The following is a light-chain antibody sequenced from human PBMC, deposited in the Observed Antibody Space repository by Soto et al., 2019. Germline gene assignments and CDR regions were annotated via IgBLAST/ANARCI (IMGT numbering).Light chain of an antibody. J-gene: IGLJ2*01. CDR1: IGYSNYK. Sequence: QAVVTQPPSASASLGSSGTLTCTVSIGYSNYKVDWYQQRPGKGPRFVMRGGTGGIVGSKGDGIPDRFSVLGSGLNRYLTIKNIQEEDESDYHCGADHGSGSNFVVFGGGTKLTV. CDR2: GGTGGIVG. CDR3: GADHGSGSNFVV. V-gene: IGLV9-49*01.